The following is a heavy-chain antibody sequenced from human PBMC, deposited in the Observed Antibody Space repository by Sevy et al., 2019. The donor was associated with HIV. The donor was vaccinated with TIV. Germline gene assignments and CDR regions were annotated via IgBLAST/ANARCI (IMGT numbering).Heavy chain of an antibody. CDR1: GFTFSDYY. V-gene: IGHV3-11*01. CDR3: ARHGVVVVTAMGYYGMDV. D-gene: IGHD2-21*02. Sequence: GGSLRLSCAASGFTFSDYYMSWIRQAPGKGLEWVSYISSSGSTIYYAGSVKGRFTISRDNAKNSLYLQMNSLRAEDTAVDYWARHGVVVVTAMGYYGMDVWGQGTTVTVSS. CDR2: ISSSGSTI. J-gene: IGHJ6*02.